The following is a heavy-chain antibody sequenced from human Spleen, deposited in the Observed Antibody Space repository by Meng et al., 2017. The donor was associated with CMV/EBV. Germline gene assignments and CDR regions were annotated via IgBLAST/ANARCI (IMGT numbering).Heavy chain of an antibody. D-gene: IGHD1-7*01. CDR3: ARDGLELTYYFDY. J-gene: IGHJ4*02. V-gene: IGHV1-3*01. Sequence: KAAGYTFTSYAMHWVRQAPGQRLEWIGWVKAGNGNTKYSQKFQGRVTIARDTSASTAYMELSSLRAEDTAVYYCARDGLELTYYFDYWGQGTLVTVSS. CDR1: GYTFTSYA. CDR2: VKAGNGNT.